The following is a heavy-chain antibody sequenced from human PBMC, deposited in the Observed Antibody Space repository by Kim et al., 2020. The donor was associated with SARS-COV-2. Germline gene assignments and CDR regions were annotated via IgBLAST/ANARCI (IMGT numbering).Heavy chain of an antibody. CDR2: INSDGRTT. Sequence: GGSLRLSCAASGFTFSNYWMFWVRQAPGKGLVWVSHINSDGRTTLYADSVKGRFTISRDNAKNTQFLQMNSLIAEDTAVYYCAILKVIVPTSTAFDYWG. CDR1: GFTFSNYW. D-gene: IGHD2-2*01. J-gene: IGHJ5*01. V-gene: IGHV3-74*01. CDR3: AILKVIVPTSTAFDY.